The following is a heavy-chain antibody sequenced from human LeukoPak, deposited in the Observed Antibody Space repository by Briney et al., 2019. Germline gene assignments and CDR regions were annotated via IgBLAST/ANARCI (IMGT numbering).Heavy chain of an antibody. Sequence: SETLSLTCTVSGGSISSGDYYWSWIRQPPGKGLEWIGYIYYSGSTYYNPSLKSRVTISVDTSKNQFSLKLSCVTAADTAVYYCASFYGSGRQFDYWGQGTLVTVSS. CDR2: IYYSGST. CDR3: ASFYGSGRQFDY. J-gene: IGHJ4*02. V-gene: IGHV4-30-4*01. D-gene: IGHD3-10*01. CDR1: GGSISSGDYY.